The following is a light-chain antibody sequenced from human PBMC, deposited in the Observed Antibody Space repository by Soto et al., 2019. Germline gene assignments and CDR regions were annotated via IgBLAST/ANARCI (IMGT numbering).Light chain of an antibody. CDR2: AAS. Sequence: DIQMTQSPSSLSASVGDRVTITCRASQSISSYLNWYQQKPGKAPTLLIYAASSLQSGVPSSFSGSGSGTDFTLTIRSLQPEDFATYYCQQSYSTPPVTFGQGTKLEIK. CDR1: QSISSY. J-gene: IGKJ2*01. CDR3: QQSYSTPPVT. V-gene: IGKV1-39*01.